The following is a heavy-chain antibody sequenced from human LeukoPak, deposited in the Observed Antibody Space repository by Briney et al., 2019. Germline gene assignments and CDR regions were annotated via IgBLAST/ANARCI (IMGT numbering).Heavy chain of an antibody. CDR3: ANLWDNGDYRGLDY. CDR2: ISSSGSSI. J-gene: IGHJ4*02. CDR1: GFTFSDYY. V-gene: IGHV3-11*04. D-gene: IGHD4-17*01. Sequence: KPGGSLRLSCVASGFTFSDYYMSWIRQAPGKGLEWVSYISSSGSSISYADSVKGRFTISRDNANNSLYLQMNSLRAEDTAVYYCANLWDNGDYRGLDYWGQGTLVTVSS.